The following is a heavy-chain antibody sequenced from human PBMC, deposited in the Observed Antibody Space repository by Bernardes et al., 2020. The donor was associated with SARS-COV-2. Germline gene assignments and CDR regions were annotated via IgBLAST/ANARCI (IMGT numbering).Heavy chain of an antibody. V-gene: IGHV3-21*05. D-gene: IGHD3-22*01. CDR3: ARDDYYDSSYFDY. CDR2: SRSSSSYI. J-gene: IGHJ4*02. Sequence: SCSRSSSSYIYYVDSVKGRFTISRDNAKNSLYLQMNSLRAEDTAVYYCARDDYYDSSYFDYWGQG.